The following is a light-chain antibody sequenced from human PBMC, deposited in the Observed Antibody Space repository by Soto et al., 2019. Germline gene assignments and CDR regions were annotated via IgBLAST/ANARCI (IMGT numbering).Light chain of an antibody. V-gene: IGLV2-14*03. J-gene: IGLJ2*01. Sequence: SALTQPASVSGSPGQSITISCTGTSSDVGGYNYVSWYQQHPGKAPKLMIYDVSNRPSGVSDRFSGSKSGNTASLIISGLQAEDEADHYCSSYTGSSTRVVFGGGTKLTVL. CDR3: SSYTGSSTRVV. CDR1: SSDVGGYNY. CDR2: DVS.